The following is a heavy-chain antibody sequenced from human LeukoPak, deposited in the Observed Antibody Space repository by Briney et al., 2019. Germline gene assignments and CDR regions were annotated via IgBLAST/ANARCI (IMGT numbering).Heavy chain of an antibody. CDR1: GFTFSSYG. J-gene: IGHJ4*02. CDR3: AKDVEGTHFDY. CDR2: ISYDGSNK. Sequence: GGSLRLSCAASGFTFSSYGMHWVRQAPGKGLEWVAVISYDGSNKYYADSVKGRFTISRDNSKNTLYLQMNRLRAEDTAVYYCAKDVEGTHFDYWGQGTLVTVSS. V-gene: IGHV3-30*18.